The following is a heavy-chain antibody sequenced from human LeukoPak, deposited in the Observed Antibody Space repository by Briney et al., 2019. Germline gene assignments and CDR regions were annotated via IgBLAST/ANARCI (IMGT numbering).Heavy chain of an antibody. CDR1: GYTFTGYY. CDR2: INPNSGGT. CDR3: ASFWGLAAAGLR. Sequence: ASVKVSCKASGYTFTGYYIHWVRQAPGQGLECMGWINPNSGGTNYAQKFQGRVTMTRDTSISTAYMELSRLRSDDTAVYYCASFWGLAAAGLRWGQGTLVTVSS. D-gene: IGHD6-13*01. V-gene: IGHV1-2*02. J-gene: IGHJ4*02.